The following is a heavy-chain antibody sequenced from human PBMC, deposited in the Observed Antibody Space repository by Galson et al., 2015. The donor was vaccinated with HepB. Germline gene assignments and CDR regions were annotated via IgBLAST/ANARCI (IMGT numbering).Heavy chain of an antibody. CDR2: IDWDDDK. D-gene: IGHD6-6*01. V-gene: IGHV2-70*01. J-gene: IGHJ3*02. CDR3: ARTQASSPEAAFDI. CDR1: GFSLSTSGMC. Sequence: PALVKPTQTLTLTCTFSGFSLSTSGMCVSWIRQPPGKALEWLALIDWDDDKYYSTSLKTRLTISKDTSKNQVVLTMTNMDPVDTATYYCARTQASSPEAAFDIWGQGTMVTVSS.